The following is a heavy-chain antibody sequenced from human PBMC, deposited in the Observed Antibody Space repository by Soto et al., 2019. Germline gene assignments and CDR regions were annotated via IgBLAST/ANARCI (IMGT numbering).Heavy chain of an antibody. CDR3: ARPSSTGGSYAFDI. CDR1: GGSISNYY. V-gene: IGHV4-59*08. CDR2: INYPGIT. J-gene: IGHJ3*02. D-gene: IGHD2-15*01. Sequence: QVQLQESGPGLVEPWETLSLTCTVSGGSISNYYWNWIRQTPGKGLEWVGCINYPGITRYNPSLNTRVAISLDRSNNQCSLTLTSVTAADTAIYYCARPSSTGGSYAFDIWGQGTLVTVSS.